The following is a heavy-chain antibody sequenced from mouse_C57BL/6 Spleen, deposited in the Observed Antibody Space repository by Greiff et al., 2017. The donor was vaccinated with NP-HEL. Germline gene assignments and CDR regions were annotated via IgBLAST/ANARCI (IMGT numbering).Heavy chain of an antibody. D-gene: IGHD1-1*01. V-gene: IGHV1-74*01. CDR1: GYTFTSYW. Sequence: QVQLKQPGAELVKPGASVKVSCKASGYTFTSYWMHWVKQRPGQGLEWIGRIHPSDSDTNYNQKFKGKATLTVDKSSSTAYMQLSSLTSEDSAVYYCAIGRDTTVVAYYAMDYWGQGTSVTVSS. CDR3: AIGRDTTVVAYYAMDY. J-gene: IGHJ4*01. CDR2: IHPSDSDT.